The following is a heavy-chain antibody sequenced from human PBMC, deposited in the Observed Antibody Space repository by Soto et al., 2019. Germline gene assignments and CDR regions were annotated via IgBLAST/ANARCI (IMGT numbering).Heavy chain of an antibody. J-gene: IGHJ4*02. CDR3: GKILVAATGHTDADS. V-gene: IGHV4-39*01. CDR1: GGSVYSNGHY. D-gene: IGHD2-15*01. CDR2: IDNNGVT. Sequence: PSETLSLTCIVSGGSVYSNGHYWGWIRQPPGKGLEWIGSIDNNGVTNYNSSLKSRVTISRDTSKNQFSLRLTSVTAADTAVYYCGKILVAATGHTDADSWAPGTLVTVSS.